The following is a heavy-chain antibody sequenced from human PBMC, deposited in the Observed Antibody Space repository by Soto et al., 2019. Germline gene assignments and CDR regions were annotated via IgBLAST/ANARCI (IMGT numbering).Heavy chain of an antibody. V-gene: IGHV4-31*03. Sequence: PSETLSLTCTVSGGSISGGGYYWSWIRQHPGKGLEWIGYIYYSGSTYYNPSLKSRVTISVDTSKNQFSLKLSSVSGADTAVYYCARCYYYDGSGYTYYYYGMDVWGKGSKVTVS. CDR2: IYYSGST. CDR1: GGSISGGGYY. J-gene: IGHJ6*04. CDR3: ARCYYYDGSGYTYYYYGMDV. D-gene: IGHD3-22*01.